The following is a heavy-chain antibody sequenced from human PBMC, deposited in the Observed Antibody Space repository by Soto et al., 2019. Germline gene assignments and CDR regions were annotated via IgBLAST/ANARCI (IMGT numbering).Heavy chain of an antibody. CDR3: AKDGSHNFDY. D-gene: IGHD1-26*01. CDR2: MSYDGSNE. V-gene: IGHV3-30*18. Sequence: QVPLVESGGGVVQPGRYLRLSCAASGFTFSHYAMHWVRQAPGKGLEWVALMSYDGSNEYYADSVKGRFTISRDNSKNTLYLQMNSLRAEDTAVYYCAKDGSHNFDYWGQGTLVTVSS. CDR1: GFTFSHYA. J-gene: IGHJ4*02.